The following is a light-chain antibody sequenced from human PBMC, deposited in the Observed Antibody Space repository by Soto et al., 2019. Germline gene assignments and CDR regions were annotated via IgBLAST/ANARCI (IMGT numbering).Light chain of an antibody. CDR2: AAS. CDR3: LQDYNYPWT. J-gene: IGKJ1*01. V-gene: IGKV1-6*01. Sequence: AIQMTQSPSSLSASVGDRVTITCRASQDISNDLGWYQEKPGQAPKLLINAASNLQSGVPSRFSGSGSGTDFTLTIRSLQPEDFATYYCLQDYNYPWTFGQGTKVEI. CDR1: QDISND.